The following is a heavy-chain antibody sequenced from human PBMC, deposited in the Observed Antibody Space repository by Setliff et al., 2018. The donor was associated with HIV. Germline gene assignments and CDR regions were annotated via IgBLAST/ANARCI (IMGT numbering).Heavy chain of an antibody. J-gene: IGHJ6*02. CDR1: GGTIASGGHY. Sequence: PSETLSLTCTLSGGTIASGGHYRSWIRQHPGKGLEWIGYIFYSGDTSYNPSLKSRLTLSLDMSKNQFSLKVNSVTAADTAVYYCARGDVYCTNGVCYNQHYYPMDVWGQGTTVTVSS. CDR3: ARGDVYCTNGVCYNQHYYPMDV. V-gene: IGHV4-31*03. D-gene: IGHD2-8*01. CDR2: IFYSGDT.